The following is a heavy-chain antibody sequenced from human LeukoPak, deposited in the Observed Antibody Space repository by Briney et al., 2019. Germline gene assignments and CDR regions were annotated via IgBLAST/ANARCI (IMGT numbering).Heavy chain of an antibody. J-gene: IGHJ4*02. Sequence: PGGSLRLSCAASGFTFSTYSMSWVRQAPGKGLEWVSYIGSISSIIYYADSVKGRFTISRDNARNSLYLQMNSLRAEDTAVYYCARETTGLRFLEWPFDYWGQGTLVTVSS. V-gene: IGHV3-48*01. CDR3: ARETTGLRFLEWPFDY. D-gene: IGHD3-3*01. CDR1: GFTFSTYS. CDR2: IGSISSII.